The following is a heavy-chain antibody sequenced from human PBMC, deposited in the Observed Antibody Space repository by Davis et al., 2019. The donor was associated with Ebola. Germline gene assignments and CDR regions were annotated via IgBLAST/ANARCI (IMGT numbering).Heavy chain of an antibody. J-gene: IGHJ4*02. Sequence: SETLSLTCTVSGGSISSYYWSWNRQPPGKGLEWIGEINHSGSTNYNPALKSRVTISVDTSKNQFSLKLSSVTAADTAVYYCARGPSMVSFDYWGQGTLVTVSS. CDR3: ARGPSMVSFDY. D-gene: IGHD5-18*01. CDR2: INHSGST. CDR1: GGSISSYY. V-gene: IGHV4-34*01.